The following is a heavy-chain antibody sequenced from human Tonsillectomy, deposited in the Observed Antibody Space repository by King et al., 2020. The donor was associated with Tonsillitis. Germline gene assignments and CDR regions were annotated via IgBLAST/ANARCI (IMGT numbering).Heavy chain of an antibody. CDR2: IYWDDDK. D-gene: IGHD3-3*01. Sequence: ITLKESGPTLVQPTQTLTLTCTFSGFSLTTSGVGVGWIRQPPGKAPEWLALIYWDDDKRYSPSLKSRLTITKDTSKNEVVLTMTDMDPMDTATYYCARIGICTIFGLVTQGGWFDPWGQGTLVRGSS. CDR3: ARIGICTIFGLVTQGGWFDP. J-gene: IGHJ5*02. V-gene: IGHV2-5*02. CDR1: GFSLTTSGVG.